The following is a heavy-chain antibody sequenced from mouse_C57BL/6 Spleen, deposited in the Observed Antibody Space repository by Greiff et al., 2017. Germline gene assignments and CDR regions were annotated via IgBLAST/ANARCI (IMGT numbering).Heavy chain of an antibody. CDR2: ISSGGDYI. Sequence: EVKLQESGEGLVKPGGSLKLSCAASGFTFSSYAMSWVRQTPEKRLEWVAYISSGGDYIYYADKVKGRFTISRDNARNTLYLQMSSLKSEDTAMYYCTRDGYYERTWFAYWGQGTLVTVSA. CDR1: GFTFSSYA. V-gene: IGHV5-9-1*02. CDR3: TRDGYYERTWFAY. D-gene: IGHD2-3*01. J-gene: IGHJ3*01.